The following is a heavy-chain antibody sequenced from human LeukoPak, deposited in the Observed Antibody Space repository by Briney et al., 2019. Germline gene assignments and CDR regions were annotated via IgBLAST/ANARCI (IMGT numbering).Heavy chain of an antibody. D-gene: IGHD6-13*01. Sequence: ASVKVSCKASGYNFISSGISWVRQAPGQGLEWMGRISAYNGNTNYAQNLQGRVTMTTDTSTNTAYMELRSLRSDDTAVYYCARDISGSWYDYWGQGTLVTVSS. CDR2: ISAYNGNT. V-gene: IGHV1-18*01. CDR1: GYNFISSG. CDR3: ARDISGSWYDY. J-gene: IGHJ4*02.